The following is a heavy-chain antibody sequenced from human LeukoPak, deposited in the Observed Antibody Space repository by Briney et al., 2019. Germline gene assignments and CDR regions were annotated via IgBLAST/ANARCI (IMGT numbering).Heavy chain of an antibody. D-gene: IGHD6-13*01. Sequence: GGSLRLSCQVSGFTFTDYWMNWVRQAPGKGPEWVASIRQDGSEKTYVDSVKGRFTISRDNTKNSLSLQLNGLRAEDTAVYYCARDGTAAGLYFDLWGQGTLVTVSS. CDR2: IRQDGSEK. CDR3: ARDGTAAGLYFDL. CDR1: GFTFTDYW. V-gene: IGHV3-7*01. J-gene: IGHJ4*01.